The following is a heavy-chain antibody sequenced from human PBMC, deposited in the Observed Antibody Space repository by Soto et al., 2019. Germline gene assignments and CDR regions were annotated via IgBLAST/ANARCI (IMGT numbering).Heavy chain of an antibody. CDR1: GYTFTSYA. V-gene: IGHV1-3*01. J-gene: IGHJ4*02. Sequence: QVQLVQSEAEVKKPGASVKVSCKASGYTFTSYAMHWVRQAPGQRLEWMGWINAGNGNTKYSQKFQGRVTITRDTSASTAYMELSSLRSEDTAVYYCARDLWRGGIAVAGYPLDYWGQGTLVTVSS. CDR3: ARDLWRGGIAVAGYPLDY. CDR2: INAGNGNT. D-gene: IGHD6-19*01.